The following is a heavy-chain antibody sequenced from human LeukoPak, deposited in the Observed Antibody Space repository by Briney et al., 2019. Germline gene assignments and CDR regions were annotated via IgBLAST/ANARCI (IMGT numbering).Heavy chain of an antibody. CDR1: GGSISSSSYY. D-gene: IGHD3-10*01. J-gene: IGHJ6*03. CDR3: ARDTMVREYYYYYYYMDV. V-gene: IGHV4-39*07. Sequence: SETLSLTCTVSGGSISSSSYYWGWIRQPPGKGLEWIGSIYYSGSTYYNPSLKSRVTISVDTSKNQFSLKLSSVTAADTAVYYCARDTMVREYYYYYYYMDVWGKGTTVTVSS. CDR2: IYYSGST.